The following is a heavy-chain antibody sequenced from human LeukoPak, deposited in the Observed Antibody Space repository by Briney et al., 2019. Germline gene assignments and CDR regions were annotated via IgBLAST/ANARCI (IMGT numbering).Heavy chain of an antibody. CDR3: ARIGRGITIFGVVTYYYYMDV. CDR2: MNPNSGNT. V-gene: IGHV1-8*03. J-gene: IGHJ6*03. CDR1: GYTFTSYD. D-gene: IGHD3-3*01. Sequence: ASVKVSCKASGYTFTSYDINWVRQATGQGLEWMGWMNPNSGNTGYAQKFQGRVTITRNTSISTAYMELSSLRSEDTAVYYCARIGRGITIFGVVTYYYYMDVWGKGTTVTVSS.